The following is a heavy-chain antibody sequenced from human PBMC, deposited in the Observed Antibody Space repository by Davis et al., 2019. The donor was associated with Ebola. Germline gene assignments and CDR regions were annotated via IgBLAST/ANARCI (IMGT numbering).Heavy chain of an antibody. D-gene: IGHD3-10*01. J-gene: IGHJ6*02. V-gene: IGHV3-30*01. CDR1: GFTFSSYA. Sequence: GESLKISCAASGFTFSSYAMHWVRQAPGKGLEWVAVISYAGTNKYSADSVKGRFTISRDNSKNTLYLQMNSLTAEDTAVYYCAREQDRGVIRNYYYGMDVWGQGTTVTVSS. CDR2: ISYAGTNK. CDR3: AREQDRGVIRNYYYGMDV.